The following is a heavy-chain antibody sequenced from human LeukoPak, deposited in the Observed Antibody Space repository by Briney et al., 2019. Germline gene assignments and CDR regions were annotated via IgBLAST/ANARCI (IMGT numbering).Heavy chain of an antibody. CDR3: AKRLTLGGVIAPYFDY. D-gene: IGHD3-16*02. Sequence: GGSLRLSCAASGFTFSSYAMSWVRQAPGKGLEWVSAISGSGGTTYYADSVKGRFTISRDNSKNTLYLQMNSLRAEDTAVYYCAKRLTLGGVIAPYFDYWGQGTLVTVSS. J-gene: IGHJ4*02. V-gene: IGHV3-23*01. CDR1: GFTFSSYA. CDR2: ISGSGGTT.